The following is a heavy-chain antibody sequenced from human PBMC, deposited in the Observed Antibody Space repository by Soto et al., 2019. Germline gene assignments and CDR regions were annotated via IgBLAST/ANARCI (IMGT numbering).Heavy chain of an antibody. D-gene: IGHD3-22*01. V-gene: IGHV4-34*01. Sequence: SETLSLTCAVYGGSFSGYYWSWIRQPPGRGLEWIGEINHSGSTNYNPSLKSRVTISVDTSKNQFSLKLSSVTAADTAVYYCARSNVVSNSYYYYYYMDVWGKGTTVTVSS. J-gene: IGHJ6*03. CDR2: INHSGST. CDR3: ARSNVVSNSYYYYYYMDV. CDR1: GGSFSGYY.